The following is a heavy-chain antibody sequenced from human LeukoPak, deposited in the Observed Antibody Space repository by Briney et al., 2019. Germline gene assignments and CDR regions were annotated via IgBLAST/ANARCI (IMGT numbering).Heavy chain of an antibody. D-gene: IGHD1-7*01. CDR3: AICITGTTSFDY. CDR1: GGTFSSYA. CDR2: IIHIFGTA. V-gene: IGHV1-69*13. J-gene: IGHJ4*02. Sequence: SVKLSCKASGGTFSSYAISWVRQAPGQGLEWVGGIIHIFGTANYAQKFQGRVTITAGDSTSTAYVELSSLRSEDTAVYYCAICITGTTSFDYWGQGTLVTVSS.